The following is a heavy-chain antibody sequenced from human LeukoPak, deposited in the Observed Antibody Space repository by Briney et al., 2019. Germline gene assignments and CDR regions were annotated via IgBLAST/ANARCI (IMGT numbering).Heavy chain of an antibody. CDR1: GYTFTSQY. CDR3: ARAKYSSSPDLDY. V-gene: IGHV1-46*01. J-gene: IGHJ4*02. CDR2: INPSGGNT. D-gene: IGHD6-6*01. Sequence: ASVKVSCKASGYTFTSQYMHWVRQAPGQGLEWMGIINPSGGNTNYAQKLQGRVTMTTDTSTSTAYMELRSLRSDDTAVYYCARAKYSSSPDLDYWGQGTLVTVSS.